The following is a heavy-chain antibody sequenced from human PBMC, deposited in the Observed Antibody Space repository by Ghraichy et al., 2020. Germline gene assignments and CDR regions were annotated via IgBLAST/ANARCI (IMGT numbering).Heavy chain of an antibody. Sequence: GGSLRLSCAASGFTFSNYAMSWVRQAPGKGLEWVSTISGSGGTTYYADSVEGRFTISRDNSKNRLYLQMSSLRVEYTAVYFCSKASGSGSYSPLDSWGQGTLVTVSS. D-gene: IGHD3-10*01. J-gene: IGHJ4*02. CDR2: ISGSGGTT. CDR3: SKASGSGSYSPLDS. CDR1: GFTFSNYA. V-gene: IGHV3-23*01.